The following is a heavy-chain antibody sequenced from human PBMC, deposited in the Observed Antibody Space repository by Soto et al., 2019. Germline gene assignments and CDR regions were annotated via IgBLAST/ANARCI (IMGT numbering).Heavy chain of an antibody. D-gene: IGHD3-3*01. CDR1: GGSISSYY. CDR3: ARQYYDFRSGYYTYYYYYYMDV. J-gene: IGHJ6*03. CDR2: IYYSGST. V-gene: IGHV4-59*08. Sequence: PSETLSLTCTVSGGSISSYYWSWIRQPPGKGLEWIGYIYYSGSTNYNPSLKSRVTISVDTSKNQFSLKLSSVTAADTAVYYCARQYYDFRSGYYTYYYYYYMDVWGKGTTVTVSS.